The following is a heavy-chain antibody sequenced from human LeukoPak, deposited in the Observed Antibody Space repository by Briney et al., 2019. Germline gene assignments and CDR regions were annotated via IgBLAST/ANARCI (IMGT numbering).Heavy chain of an antibody. CDR3: AKALDYWYFDF. Sequence: GGSLRLSCAASGFTFSNYAMSWVRQAPGKGLEWVSAISGRPSYADSVKGRFTISRDNSKNTLYLQVNSLRAEDTAVYYCAKALDYWYFDFWGQGTLVTVSS. V-gene: IGHV3-23*01. CDR2: ISGRP. CDR1: GFTFSNYA. J-gene: IGHJ4*02. D-gene: IGHD2/OR15-2a*01.